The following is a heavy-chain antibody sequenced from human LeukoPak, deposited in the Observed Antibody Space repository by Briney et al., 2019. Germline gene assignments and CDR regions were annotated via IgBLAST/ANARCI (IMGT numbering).Heavy chain of an antibody. CDR2: ISYDSYNK. V-gene: IGHV3-30-3*01. CDR1: GFTFGSYS. CDR3: TRVNTYYDVDGWFDP. Sequence: GGSLRLSCAASGFTFGSYSMHWVRQAPGRGLEWVAVISYDSYNKWFAESVKGRFTISRDNSKNTLYLHMNSLRVEDTAVYYCTRVNTYYDVDGWFDPWGQGTPVTVSS. J-gene: IGHJ5*02. D-gene: IGHD3-16*01.